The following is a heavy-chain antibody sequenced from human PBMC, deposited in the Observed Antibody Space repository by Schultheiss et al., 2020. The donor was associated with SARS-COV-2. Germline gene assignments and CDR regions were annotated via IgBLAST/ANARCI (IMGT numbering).Heavy chain of an antibody. Sequence: GGSLRLSCAASGFTVSSDYMSWVRQAPGKGLEWVSVINSDDETRYADSVKGRFTISRDNSRNVLYLQMSSLRVEDTAMYYCARDTSSWHRADYWGQGTLVTVSS. CDR1: GFTVSSDY. V-gene: IGHV3-53*01. D-gene: IGHD6-13*01. CDR3: ARDTSSWHRADY. CDR2: INSDDET. J-gene: IGHJ4*02.